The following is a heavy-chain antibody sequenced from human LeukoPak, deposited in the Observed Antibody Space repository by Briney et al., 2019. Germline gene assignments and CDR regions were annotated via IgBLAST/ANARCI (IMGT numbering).Heavy chain of an antibody. Sequence: SETLSLTCTVSGYSITSGYYWGWIRQPPGKGLEWIGSLYHSGSTNYNPSLKSRVTISVDTSKNQFSLKLSSVTAADTAVYYCARVRDGYNFNWGQGTLVTVSS. V-gene: IGHV4-38-2*02. D-gene: IGHD5-24*01. CDR3: ARVRDGYNFN. J-gene: IGHJ4*02. CDR1: GYSITSGYY. CDR2: LYHSGST.